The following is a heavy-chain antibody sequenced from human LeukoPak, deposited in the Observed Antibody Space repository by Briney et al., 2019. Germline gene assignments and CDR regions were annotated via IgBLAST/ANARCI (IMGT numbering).Heavy chain of an antibody. D-gene: IGHD3-10*01. V-gene: IGHV4-34*01. CDR2: INHSGST. Sequence: SETLSLTCAVYGGSFSGYYWSWIRQPPGKGLEWIGEINHSGSTNYNPSLKSRVTMSVDTSKNQFSLKLSSVTAADTAVYYCAREKGNYYGSGSYYNRGAWFDPWGQGTLVTVSS. J-gene: IGHJ5*02. CDR1: GGSFSGYY. CDR3: AREKGNYYGSGSYYNRGAWFDP.